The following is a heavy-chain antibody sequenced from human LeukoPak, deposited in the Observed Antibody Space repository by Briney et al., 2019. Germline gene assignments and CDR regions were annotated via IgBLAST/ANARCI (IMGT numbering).Heavy chain of an antibody. J-gene: IGHJ3*02. D-gene: IGHD3-22*01. CDR3: AKGHYYDSSGDAFDI. V-gene: IGHV3-9*01. CDR1: GFTFDDYA. CDR2: ISWNSGSI. Sequence: GGSLRLSCAASGFTFDDYAMHWVRQAPGKGLGWVSGISWNSGSIGYADSVKGRFTISRDDAKNSLYLQMNSLRAEDTALYYCAKGHYYDSSGDAFDIWGQGTMVTVSS.